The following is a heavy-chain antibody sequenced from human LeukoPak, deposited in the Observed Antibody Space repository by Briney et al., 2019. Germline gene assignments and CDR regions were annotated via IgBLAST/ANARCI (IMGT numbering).Heavy chain of an antibody. D-gene: IGHD3-10*01. Sequence: SETLSLTCTVAGGSISIYYWNWIRQPAGKGLEWIGRIFTSGITNYNPSLKSRVTMSVDTSKNQFSLNLSSVIAADTAIYYCARETSGTYYNPLGYMDVWGKGTTVTVSS. CDR1: GGSISIYY. J-gene: IGHJ6*03. CDR2: IFTSGIT. CDR3: ARETSGTYYNPLGYMDV. V-gene: IGHV4-4*07.